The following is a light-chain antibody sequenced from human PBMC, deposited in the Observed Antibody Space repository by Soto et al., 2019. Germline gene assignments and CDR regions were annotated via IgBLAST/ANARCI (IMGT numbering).Light chain of an antibody. CDR3: CSYADGSIYF. CDR2: YVD. CDR1: SRDVGAFDY. J-gene: IGLJ1*01. V-gene: IGLV2-14*03. Sequence: QSALTQPAAVSGSPGQSITNTCTGTSRDVGAFDYVSWYLQYPDKAPQLLIYYVDHRPSGVSSRFSGSKSGNTASLTISGLQADDEGDYYCCSYADGSIYFFGTGTKLTVL.